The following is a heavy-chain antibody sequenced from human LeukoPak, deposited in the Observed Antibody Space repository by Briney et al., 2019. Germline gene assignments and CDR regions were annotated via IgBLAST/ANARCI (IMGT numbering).Heavy chain of an antibody. D-gene: IGHD5-18*01. Sequence: PSETLSLTCAVSGGSISSGGYSWSWIRQPPGKGLEWIGYIYHSGSTYYNPSLKSRVTISVDTSKNQFSLKLSSVTAADTAVYYCARGKRGYSYGSNRWYFDLWGRGTLVTVSS. J-gene: IGHJ2*01. V-gene: IGHV4-30-2*01. CDR3: ARGKRGYSYGSNRWYFDL. CDR1: GGSISSGGYS. CDR2: IYHSGST.